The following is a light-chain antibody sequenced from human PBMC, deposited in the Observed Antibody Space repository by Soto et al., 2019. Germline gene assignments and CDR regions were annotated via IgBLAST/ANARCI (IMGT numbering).Light chain of an antibody. V-gene: IGLV1-51*01. CDR1: SSNIGSNY. CDR3: GTWDTSRSAFYV. J-gene: IGLJ1*01. CDR2: DNT. Sequence: QSVLTQPPSVSAAPGQTVTISCAGSSSNIGSNYVSWYQHLPGTAPKLLIFDNTKRPSDIPDRFSGFKSGTSATLDIAGRQTGDEADYYCGTWDTSRSAFYVFGTGTKLTVV.